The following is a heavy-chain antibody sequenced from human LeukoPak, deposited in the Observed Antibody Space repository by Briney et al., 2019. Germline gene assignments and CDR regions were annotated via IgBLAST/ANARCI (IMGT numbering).Heavy chain of an antibody. CDR3: SGWYGDAGYFDY. J-gene: IGHJ4*02. V-gene: IGHV3-21*04. CDR2: ISSSSSYI. CDR1: GFTFIIYS. Sequence: GGSLRLSCAASGFTFIIYSMNCVRQAPGRWLEWVSSISSSSSYIYSADSVKGRFTISRDNAKNSLYLQMNSLRAEDTAVYYCSGWYGDAGYFDYWGQGTLVTVSS. D-gene: IGHD6-19*01.